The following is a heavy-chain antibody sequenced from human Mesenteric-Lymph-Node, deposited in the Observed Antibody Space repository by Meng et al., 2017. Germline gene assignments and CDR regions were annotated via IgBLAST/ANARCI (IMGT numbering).Heavy chain of an antibody. Sequence: QVQRTQSGAEVKKPGASVNVSCKASGYTFTSNGINWVRQAPGQGLEWMGWISTYNGNTNYAQKLQGRVTMTTDTSTSTAYMELRSLRSDDTAVDYCVRDSRPRHFDYWGQGTLVTVSS. J-gene: IGHJ4*02. D-gene: IGHD6-13*01. CDR3: VRDSRPRHFDY. CDR1: GYTFTSNG. CDR2: ISTYNGNT. V-gene: IGHV1-18*01.